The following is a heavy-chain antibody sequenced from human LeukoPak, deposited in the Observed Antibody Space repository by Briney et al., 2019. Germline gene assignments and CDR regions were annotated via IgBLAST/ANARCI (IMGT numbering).Heavy chain of an antibody. CDR3: ARRLGMTTDPRRGNNWFDP. J-gene: IGHJ5*02. CDR2: INHSGST. Sequence: SETLSLTCTVSGGSISSGSYYWSWIRQPAGKGLEWIGEINHSGSTNYNPSLKSRVTISVDTSKNQFSLKLSSVTAADTAVYYCARRLGMTTDPRRGNNWFDPWGQGTLVTVSS. V-gene: IGHV4-61*10. CDR1: GGSISSGSYY. D-gene: IGHD4-11*01.